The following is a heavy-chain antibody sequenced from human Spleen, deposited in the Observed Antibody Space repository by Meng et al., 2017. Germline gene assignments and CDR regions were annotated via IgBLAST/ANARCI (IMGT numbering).Heavy chain of an antibody. CDR2: INPKSGDT. J-gene: IGHJ4*02. D-gene: IGHD6-25*01. V-gene: IGHV1-2*06. Sequence: QGQLVQSGDGVKKPGASVKVPCKPSGYNFPDYYIHWVRRAPGQGLEWMGRINPKSGDTHYAQKFQARVTMTGDTSISTAYMELSGLRSDDTAMYYCARDEDISAAGKLFGDYWGQGTLVTVSS. CDR1: GYNFPDYY. CDR3: ARDEDISAAGKLFGDY.